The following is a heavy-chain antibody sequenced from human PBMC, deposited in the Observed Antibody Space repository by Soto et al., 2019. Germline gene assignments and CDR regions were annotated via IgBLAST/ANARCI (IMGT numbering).Heavy chain of an antibody. V-gene: IGHV4-34*01. CDR1: GGSFSGYY. CDR2: INHSGSI. J-gene: IGHJ4*02. D-gene: IGHD3-22*01. CDR3: ARKTGLTMIVVVITEHFDY. Sequence: SETLSLTCAVYGGSFSGYYWSWIRQPPGKGLEWIGEINHSGSINYNPSLKSRVTISVDTSKNQFSLKLSSVTAADTAVYYCARKTGLTMIVVVITEHFDYWGQGTLVTVSS.